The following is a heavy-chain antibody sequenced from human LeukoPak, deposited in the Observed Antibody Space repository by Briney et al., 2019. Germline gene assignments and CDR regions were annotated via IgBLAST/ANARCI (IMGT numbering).Heavy chain of an antibody. V-gene: IGHV3-53*01. CDR2: IYSGGST. CDR1: GFTVSSNY. J-gene: IGHJ4*02. CDR3: ARGGRAAFDY. Sequence: PGGSLRLSCAASGFTVSSNYMSWVRQAPGKGLEWVSVIYSGGSTYYADSAKGRFTISRDNSENTLYLQMNSLRAEGTAVYYCARGGRAAFDYWGQGTQVTVSS.